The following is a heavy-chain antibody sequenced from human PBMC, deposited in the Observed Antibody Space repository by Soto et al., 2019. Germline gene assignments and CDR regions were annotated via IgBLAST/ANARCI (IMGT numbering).Heavy chain of an antibody. CDR2: INAGNGDT. D-gene: IGHD3-22*01. Sequence: ASVKVSCKASGYTFTSYAMHWVRQAPGQRLEWMGWINAGNGDTKYSQKFQGRVTITRDTSATTAYMELSSLGSEDTAVYYCARDPYYYDSSGPLFGPAFDPWGQGTLVTVSS. J-gene: IGHJ5*02. CDR3: ARDPYYYDSSGPLFGPAFDP. V-gene: IGHV1-3*01. CDR1: GYTFTSYA.